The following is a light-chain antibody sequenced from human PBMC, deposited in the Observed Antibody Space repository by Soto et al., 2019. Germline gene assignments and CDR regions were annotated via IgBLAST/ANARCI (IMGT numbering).Light chain of an antibody. CDR2: AAP. J-gene: IGKJ5*01. Sequence: DIQLTQSPSFLSASVGDSVTITCRASQGISSYLAWYQQRPGKAPKFLMYAAPTLQSGVPSRFGGSGSGTEFALTISSLQPEDFATYYCQQYNTYSTFGQGTRLETK. CDR1: QGISSY. CDR3: QQYNTYST. V-gene: IGKV1-9*01.